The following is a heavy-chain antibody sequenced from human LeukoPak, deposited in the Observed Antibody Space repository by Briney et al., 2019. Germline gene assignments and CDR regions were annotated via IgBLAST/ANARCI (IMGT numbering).Heavy chain of an antibody. CDR3: AKMSGWELENYFFDY. Sequence: GGSLRLSCGASGFTFRDYAMSWVRQAPGEGLEWVSTISKSGDWTYYADSVKGRFTVSRDNSKNTLYVQMSSLRAGDTAVYYCAKMSGWELENYFFDYWGQGTLVTVSS. V-gene: IGHV3-23*01. CDR2: ISKSGDWT. CDR1: GFTFRDYA. J-gene: IGHJ4*02. D-gene: IGHD1-26*01.